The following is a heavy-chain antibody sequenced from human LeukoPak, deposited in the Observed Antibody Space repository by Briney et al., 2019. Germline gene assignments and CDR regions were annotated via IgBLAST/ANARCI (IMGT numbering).Heavy chain of an antibody. V-gene: IGHV1-58*02. J-gene: IGHJ4*02. Sequence: SVKVSCQASGFTLPSSAMQSVRQARGRRLEWIGWIVVGSGKTNNAQKFRERVTITRDMSTSTAYMELSSLRSDDTAVYYCAARFRLEDYWGQGTLVTVSS. CDR1: GFTLPSSA. CDR3: AARFRLEDY. CDR2: IVVGSGKT.